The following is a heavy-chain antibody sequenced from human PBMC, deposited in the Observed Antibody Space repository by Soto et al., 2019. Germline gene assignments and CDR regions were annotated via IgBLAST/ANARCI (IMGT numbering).Heavy chain of an antibody. J-gene: IGHJ6*03. CDR2: VYYTGST. D-gene: IGHD3-9*01. CDR3: ARTVLGPDLLADSFVDYYYYMDV. CDR1: GGSISNFY. V-gene: IGHV4-59*08. Sequence: PSETLSLTCTVSGGSISNFYWSWIRQPPGKGLEWIGYVYYTGSTSYNPSLKRRVTFSADSSRGHLSLRLNSVTAADTAVYYCARTVLGPDLLADSFVDYYYYMDVWGQGTTVTVCS.